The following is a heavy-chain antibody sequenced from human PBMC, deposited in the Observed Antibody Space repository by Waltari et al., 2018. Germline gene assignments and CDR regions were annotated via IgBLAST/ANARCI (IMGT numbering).Heavy chain of an antibody. Sequence: QIQLVQSGAEVKKPGASVKVSCKASGYDFSAYGISWVRQAPGQGLEWMGWIISYNCDKNYAQKFQGRVSLTTDTSTNIAYMDLRSLRSDDTAVYYCARGAKVRTRGFEYWGQGTLVTVSS. CDR1: GYDFSAYG. CDR2: IISYNCDK. J-gene: IGHJ4*02. D-gene: IGHD3-16*01. V-gene: IGHV1-18*01. CDR3: ARGAKVRTRGFEY.